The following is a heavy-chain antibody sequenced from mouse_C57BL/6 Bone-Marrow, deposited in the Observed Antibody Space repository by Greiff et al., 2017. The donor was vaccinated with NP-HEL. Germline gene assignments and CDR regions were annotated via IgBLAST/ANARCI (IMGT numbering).Heavy chain of an antibody. CDR1: GFTFSSYA. V-gene: IGHV5-9-1*02. Sequence: MLVESGEGLVKPGGSLKLSCAASGFTFSSYAMSWVRQTPEKRLEWVAYISSGGDYIYYADTVKGRFTISRDNARNTLYLQMSSLKSEDTAMYYCTRDNLTWFAYWGQGTLVTVSA. CDR2: ISSGGDYI. D-gene: IGHD6-1*01. J-gene: IGHJ3*01. CDR3: TRDNLTWFAY.